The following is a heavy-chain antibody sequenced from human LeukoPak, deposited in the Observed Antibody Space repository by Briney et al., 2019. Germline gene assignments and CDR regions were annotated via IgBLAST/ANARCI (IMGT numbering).Heavy chain of an antibody. CDR2: IYYSGST. CDR3: ARTTEAHSWRTRYYDYYMDV. CDR1: GGSISSYY. D-gene: IGHD6-13*01. V-gene: IGHV4-59*01. J-gene: IGHJ6*03. Sequence: SETLSLTCTVSGGSISSYYWSWIRQPPGKGLEWIGYIYYSGSTDYNPSLKSRVTVSVDTSKNQFSLKLSSVTAADTAVYYCARTTEAHSWRTRYYDYYMDVWGKGTTVTVSS.